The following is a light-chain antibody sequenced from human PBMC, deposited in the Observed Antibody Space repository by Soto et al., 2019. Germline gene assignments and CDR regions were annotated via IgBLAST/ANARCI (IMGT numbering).Light chain of an antibody. V-gene: IGLV2-8*01. Sequence: QSVLSQPPSASVSPGQSVTISGTGTSSNVGGYNYVSWYQQHPGKAPKLMISEVSKRPSGVPDRFSGSKSGNTASLTVSGLQAEDEADYYCTSYAGTTYVFGTGTKVTV. J-gene: IGLJ1*01. CDR1: SSNVGGYNY. CDR3: TSYAGTTYV. CDR2: EVS.